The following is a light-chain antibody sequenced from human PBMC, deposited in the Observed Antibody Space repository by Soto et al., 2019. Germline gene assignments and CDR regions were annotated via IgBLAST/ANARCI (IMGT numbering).Light chain of an antibody. V-gene: IGLV1-44*01. CDR1: SSNIGSNT. CDR3: VSYTSSTTYV. Sequence: QSVLTQPPSASGTPGQRVTISCSGSSSNIGSNTVNWYQQLPGTAPKLLIYSNNQRPSGVPDRFSGSKSGTSASLAISGLQSEDEADYYCVSYTSSTTYVFGTGTKVTVL. J-gene: IGLJ1*01. CDR2: SNN.